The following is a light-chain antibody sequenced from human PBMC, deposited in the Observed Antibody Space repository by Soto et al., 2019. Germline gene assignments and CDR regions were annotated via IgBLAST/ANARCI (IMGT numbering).Light chain of an antibody. CDR2: SIS. CDR1: QSAGNF. J-gene: IGKJ5*01. CDR3: QQHNQWPIT. V-gene: IGKV3D-15*01. Sequence: EIVMTQSPATLSVSPGETASLSCRASQSAGNFLAWYQQKPGQAPRLLIYSISTRATGIPARFSGSGSGTEFTPTINSLQSEDSAVYYCQQHNQWPITFGQGTRLEIK.